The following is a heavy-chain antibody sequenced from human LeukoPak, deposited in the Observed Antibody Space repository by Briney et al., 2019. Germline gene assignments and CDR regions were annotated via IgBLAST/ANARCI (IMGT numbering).Heavy chain of an antibody. CDR1: GGSFSGYY. Sequence: KPSETLSLTCAVYGGSFSGYYWSWIRQPPGKGLEWIGSIYYSGSTYYNPSLKSRVTISVDTSKNQFSLKLSSVTAADTAVYYCASWHYYGSGSYYKNTFDYWGQGTLVTVSS. J-gene: IGHJ4*02. V-gene: IGHV4-34*01. CDR3: ASWHYYGSGSYYKNTFDY. D-gene: IGHD3-10*01. CDR2: IYYSGST.